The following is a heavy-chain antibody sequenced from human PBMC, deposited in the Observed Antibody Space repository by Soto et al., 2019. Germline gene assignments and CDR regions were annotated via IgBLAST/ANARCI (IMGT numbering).Heavy chain of an antibody. Sequence: SETLSLTCSVSGGSISGSXXSWIRQSPGKGLEWLGYVYYTXSTXXXXXXRSRVSISVDTSKNEFSLRLSSVTAADXXXXXRARSVSXXXXXIDYWVQGTQVXXSX. CDR3: ARSVSXXXXXIDY. V-gene: IGHV4-59*01. CDR1: GGSISGSX. J-gene: IGHJ4*02. CDR2: VYYTXST. D-gene: IGHD3-3*01.